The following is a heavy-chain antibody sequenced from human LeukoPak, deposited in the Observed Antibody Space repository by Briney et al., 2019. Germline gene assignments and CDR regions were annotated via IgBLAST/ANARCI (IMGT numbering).Heavy chain of an antibody. Sequence: GGSLRLSCAASGFTFSSYNMNWVRQAPGKGLEWVSHISDSRSTIYYADSVKGRFTISRDNSKNTLYLQMNSLRAEDTAVYYCARDRIDYWGQGTLVTVSS. CDR3: ARDRIDY. V-gene: IGHV3-48*01. CDR1: GFTFSSYN. J-gene: IGHJ4*02. CDR2: ISDSRSTI.